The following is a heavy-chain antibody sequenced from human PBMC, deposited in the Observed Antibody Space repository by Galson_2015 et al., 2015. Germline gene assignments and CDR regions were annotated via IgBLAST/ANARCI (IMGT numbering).Heavy chain of an antibody. Sequence: SLRLSCAASGFTFSRYSLNWVRRTPGKGLELVSYISSSMTTIYYADSVKGRFTISRDNARNSLYLQMNGLRDDDTAVYYCARGMATLEDWGQGTLVIVSS. CDR1: GFTFSRYS. D-gene: IGHD5-12*01. V-gene: IGHV3-48*02. CDR3: ARGMATLED. J-gene: IGHJ4*02. CDR2: ISSSMTTI.